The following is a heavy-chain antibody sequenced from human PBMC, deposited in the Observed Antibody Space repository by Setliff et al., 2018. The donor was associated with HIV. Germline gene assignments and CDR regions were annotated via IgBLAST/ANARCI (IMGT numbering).Heavy chain of an antibody. J-gene: IGHJ4*01. CDR2: MHSLGSSRVSDTP. D-gene: IGHD2-8*02. CDR3: ARGLSSQTYWGSRPLGLDY. Sequence: SETLSLTCSVSSGSMTGHYRTWVRQPPGKGLEWIGYMHSLGSSRVSDTPNYSPSLKSRITISLDTSKRQFSLTMTSVTAADTAVYYCARGLSSQTYWGSRPLGLDYWGQGSLVTVSS. V-gene: IGHV4-4*08. CDR1: SGSMTGHY.